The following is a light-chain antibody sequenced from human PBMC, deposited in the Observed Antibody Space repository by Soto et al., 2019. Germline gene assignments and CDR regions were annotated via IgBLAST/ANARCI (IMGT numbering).Light chain of an antibody. CDR1: SSDVGDYNY. Sequence: QSALTQPASVSGSAGQSITISCTGTSSDVGDYNYVSWYQQHPGKAPKLMIYEVSNRPSGVSNRFSGSKSGNTASLTISGLQAEDEADYYCSSYTSSYVFGTGTKLTVL. J-gene: IGLJ1*01. CDR2: EVS. CDR3: SSYTSSYV. V-gene: IGLV2-14*01.